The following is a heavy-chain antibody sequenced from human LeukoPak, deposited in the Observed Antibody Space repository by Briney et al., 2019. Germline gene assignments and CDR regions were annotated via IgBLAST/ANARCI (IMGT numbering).Heavy chain of an antibody. Sequence: ASVKVSCKVSGYTLTELSMHWVRQAPGKGLEWMGGFDPEDGETIYAQKFQGRVTMTEDTSTDTAYMELSSLRSEDTAVYYCARDGPHGRPVDYWGQGTLVTVSS. CDR3: ARDGPHGRPVDY. D-gene: IGHD1-14*01. CDR1: GYTLTELS. CDR2: FDPEDGET. V-gene: IGHV1-24*01. J-gene: IGHJ4*02.